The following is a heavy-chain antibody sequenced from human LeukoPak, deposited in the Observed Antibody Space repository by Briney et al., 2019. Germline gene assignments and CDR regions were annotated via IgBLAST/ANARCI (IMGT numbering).Heavy chain of an antibody. CDR3: ARLGGKQLVRYYQYYMDV. Sequence: PGGSLGLSCAASGFTVSSNYMSWVRQAPGKGLEGVSVIYSYGSTYYADSVKGRFTISRDNSKNTLYLQMNSLRVEDTAVYYCARLGGKQLVRYYQYYMDVWGKGTTVTVSS. D-gene: IGHD6-6*01. V-gene: IGHV3-66*02. J-gene: IGHJ6*03. CDR1: GFTVSSNY. CDR2: IYSYGST.